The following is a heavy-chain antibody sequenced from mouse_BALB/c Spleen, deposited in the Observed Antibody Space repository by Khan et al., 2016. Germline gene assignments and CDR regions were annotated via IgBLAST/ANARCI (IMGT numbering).Heavy chain of an antibody. CDR1: GFSITSDYS. CDR3: ARYYYGGAPWFAY. V-gene: IGHV3-1*02. D-gene: IGHD1-1*01. J-gene: IGHJ3*01. Sequence: VQLKQSGPDLVKPSQSLSLTCTVTGFSITSDYSWHWIRQFPGNKLEWMGYIHYSGSTNYNPSLKSRISITRDTSKNQFFLQLNSVTTEDTATFSCARYYYGGAPWFAYWGQGTLVTVSA. CDR2: IHYSGST.